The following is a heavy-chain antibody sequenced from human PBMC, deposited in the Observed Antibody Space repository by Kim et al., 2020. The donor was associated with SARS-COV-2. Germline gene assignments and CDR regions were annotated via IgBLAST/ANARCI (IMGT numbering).Heavy chain of an antibody. V-gene: IGHV4-59*01. CDR2: IYYSGYT. Sequence: SETLSLTCTVSGGSISSYYWSWIRQPPGKGLEWIGYIYYSGYTNYNPSLKSRVTLSVDTSKNQFSLKLSSVTAADTAVYYCSRGGGETGYSSSWYSSYYYGMDVWGQGSTVTVSS. CDR1: GGSISSYY. CDR3: SRGGGETGYSSSWYSSYYYGMDV. J-gene: IGHJ6*02. D-gene: IGHD6-13*01.